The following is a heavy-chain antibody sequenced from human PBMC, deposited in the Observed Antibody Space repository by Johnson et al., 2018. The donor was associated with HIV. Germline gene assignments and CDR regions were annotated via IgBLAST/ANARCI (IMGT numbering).Heavy chain of an antibody. J-gene: IGHJ3*02. Sequence: QVQLVESGGGVVQPGRSLRLSCAASGFTFSRYGMHWVRQAPGKGLEWVAVISYDGSNKYYADSVKGRFTISRDNSKNTLYLQMNSLRAEDTAVYYCARELVSSWYGAFDIWGQGTMVTVSS. CDR3: ARELVSSWYGAFDI. CDR2: ISYDGSNK. V-gene: IGHV3-30*03. D-gene: IGHD6-13*01. CDR1: GFTFSRYG.